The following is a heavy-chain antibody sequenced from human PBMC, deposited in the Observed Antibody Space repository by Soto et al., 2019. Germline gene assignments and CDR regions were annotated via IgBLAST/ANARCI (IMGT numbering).Heavy chain of an antibody. Sequence: PSETLSLTCAVSGGSISSSNWWSWVRQPPGKGLEWIGEIYHSGSTYYNPSLTSRVTISVETSKNQFSMKLTSVTAADTAVYYCARSYYDATGFAVDPWGQGTLVTVS. CDR2: IYHSGST. CDR3: ARSYYDATGFAVDP. D-gene: IGHD3-22*01. V-gene: IGHV4-4*02. J-gene: IGHJ5*02. CDR1: GGSISSSNW.